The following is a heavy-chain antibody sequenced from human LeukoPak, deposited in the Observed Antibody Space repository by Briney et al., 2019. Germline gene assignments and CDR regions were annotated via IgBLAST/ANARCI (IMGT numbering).Heavy chain of an antibody. D-gene: IGHD2/OR15-2a*01. CDR3: ARVGDELGTTYDAFDI. Sequence: PSETLSLTCAVYGGSFSGYYWSWIRQPPGKGLEWIGEINHSGSTNYNPSLKSRVTMSVDTSKNQFSLKLSSVTAADTAVYYCARVGDELGTTYDAFDIWGQGTMVTVSS. CDR2: INHSGST. V-gene: IGHV4-34*01. CDR1: GGSFSGYY. J-gene: IGHJ3*02.